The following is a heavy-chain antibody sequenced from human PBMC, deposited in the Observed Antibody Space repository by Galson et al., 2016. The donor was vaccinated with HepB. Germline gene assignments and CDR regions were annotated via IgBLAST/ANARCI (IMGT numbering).Heavy chain of an antibody. Sequence: SLRLSCATSGFTFSNYGMHWVRQAPGKGLEWVAVIWYGGNNKYYGDSVKGRFTISRDNSKNTLYRQMNSLRDEDTAVYYCERAKRSGEYSSSWYGLDVWGQGTTVTVSS. CDR3: ERAKRSGEYSSSWYGLDV. CDR2: IWYGGNNK. D-gene: IGHD6-13*01. J-gene: IGHJ6*02. V-gene: IGHV3-33*01. CDR1: GFTFSNYG.